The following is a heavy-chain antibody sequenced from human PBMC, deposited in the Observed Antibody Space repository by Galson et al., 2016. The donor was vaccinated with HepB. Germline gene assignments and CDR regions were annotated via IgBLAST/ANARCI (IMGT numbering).Heavy chain of an antibody. V-gene: IGHV3-13*01. CDR3: ARETRAYSSGRSGAFDI. Sequence: SLRLSCAASGFTFSRYDMHWVRQVTGEGLEWVSGIGTAGDTYYPGSVKGRFTISRENGKNSLYLQMNSLRAEDTAVYYCARETRAYSSGRSGAFDIWGQGTMVTVSS. CDR2: IGTAGDT. J-gene: IGHJ3*02. CDR1: GFTFSRYD. D-gene: IGHD6-19*01.